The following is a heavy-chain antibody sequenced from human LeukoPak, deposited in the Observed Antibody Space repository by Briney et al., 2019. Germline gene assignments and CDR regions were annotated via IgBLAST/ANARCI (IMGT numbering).Heavy chain of an antibody. V-gene: IGHV3-21*04. J-gene: IGHJ4*02. D-gene: IGHD1-14*01. CDR3: TRDPRNLDY. CDR2: ISRSSSYI. Sequence: PGGSLRLSCAASGFTFSNYSMNWVRQAPGKGLEWDSSISRSSSYISYSDSVKGRFTISRDNAKNSLYLQMNSLRVEDTAVYYCTRDPRNLDYWGQGTLVTVSS. CDR1: GFTFSNYS.